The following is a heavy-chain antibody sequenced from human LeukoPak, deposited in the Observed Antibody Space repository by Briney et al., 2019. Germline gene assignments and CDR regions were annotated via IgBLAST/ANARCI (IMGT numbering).Heavy chain of an antibody. CDR3: ARRAGYCSSTSCYAWDDY. CDR2: INQDGSEK. V-gene: IGHV3-7*01. D-gene: IGHD2-2*01. J-gene: IGHJ4*02. Sequence: PGGSLRLSCAASGFTFRSYWMNWVRQAPGRGLEWVVNINQDGSEKYSVDSVRGRFTISRDNAKNSLYLHMNSLRAEDTAVYYCARRAGYCSSTSCYAWDDYWGQGTLVTVSS. CDR1: GFTFRSYW.